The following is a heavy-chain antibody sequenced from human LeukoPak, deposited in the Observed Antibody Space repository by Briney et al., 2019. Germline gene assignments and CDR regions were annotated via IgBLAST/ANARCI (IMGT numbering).Heavy chain of an antibody. CDR2: INHSGSA. Sequence: SETLSLTCAVYGGSFSGYYWSWIRQPPGKGLGWIVEINHSGSANYNPSLKSRVTISADTSKNQSSLKLSSVTAADTAVYYCGRSGDRGYFDYWGQGTLVTVSS. CDR1: GGSFSGYY. D-gene: IGHD1-26*01. CDR3: GRSGDRGYFDY. V-gene: IGHV4-34*01. J-gene: IGHJ4*02.